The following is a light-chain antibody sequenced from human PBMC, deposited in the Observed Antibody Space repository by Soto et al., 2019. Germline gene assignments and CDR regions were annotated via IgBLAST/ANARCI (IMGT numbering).Light chain of an antibody. J-gene: IGKJ1*01. CDR3: QQRSNWWT. CDR1: QSVSSY. V-gene: IGKV3-11*01. CDR2: DAS. Sequence: EIVLTQSPATVSLSPGERATLSCRASQSVSSYLAWYQQKPGQAPRLLIYDASNRATGIPARFSGSGSGTDFTLTISSLEPEDFAVYYCQQRSNWWTFGQGTKVDI.